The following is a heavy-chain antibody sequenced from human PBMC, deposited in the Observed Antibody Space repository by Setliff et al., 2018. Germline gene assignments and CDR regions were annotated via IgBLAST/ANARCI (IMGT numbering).Heavy chain of an antibody. V-gene: IGHV4-61*10. Sequence: PSETLSLTCTVSGGSISNTYYYWSWIRQPAGKGLEWIGYIYYSGSTNYNPSLKGRVTISVDTSKNQFSLKLSSVTAADTAVYYCARGRNVEARLFDSWGQGTLVTVSS. J-gene: IGHJ4*02. CDR1: GGSISNTYYY. CDR3: ARGRNVEARLFDS. D-gene: IGHD6-6*01. CDR2: IYYSGST.